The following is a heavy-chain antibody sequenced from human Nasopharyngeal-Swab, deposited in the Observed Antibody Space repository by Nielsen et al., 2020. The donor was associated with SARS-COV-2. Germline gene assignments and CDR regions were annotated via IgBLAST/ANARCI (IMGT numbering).Heavy chain of an antibody. V-gene: IGHV3-48*03. J-gene: IGHJ5*02. CDR3: PRAAAAGRGNWFDP. D-gene: IGHD6-13*01. Sequence: WGRQPQGQGLVWVSCISSSGSTIYYADSVKGRFTISRDNAKNLLYLQMNSLRAEDTAVYYCPRAAAAGRGNWFDPWGQGTLVTVSS. CDR2: ISSSGSTI.